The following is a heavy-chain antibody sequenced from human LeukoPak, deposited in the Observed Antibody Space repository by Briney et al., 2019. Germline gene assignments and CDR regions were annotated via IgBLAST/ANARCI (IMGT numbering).Heavy chain of an antibody. CDR1: GFTFSNAW. Sequence: GGSLRLSCATSGFTFSNAWMTWVRQAPGKGLEWLGRIKSKTDDGTTDYAAPVKGRFTISRDDSKNTLYLQMNSLKTEDTAVYYCILGLSLRGVNTPYYWGQGTLVTVSS. V-gene: IGHV3-15*01. J-gene: IGHJ4*02. D-gene: IGHD3-10*01. CDR3: ILGLSLRGVNTPYY. CDR2: IKSKTDDGTT.